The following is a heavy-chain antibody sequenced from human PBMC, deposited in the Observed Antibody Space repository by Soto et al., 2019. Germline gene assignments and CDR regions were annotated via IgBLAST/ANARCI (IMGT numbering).Heavy chain of an antibody. CDR1: GFTFSDYY. CDR2: IVTSSAYT. V-gene: IGHV3-11*06. CDR3: ARLRASGWYMGGYLDS. D-gene: IGHD6-13*01. Sequence: QVQLEESGGGLVKPGGSLRLSCVVSGFTFSDYYMSWLRQAPGKGLEWVSYIVTSSAYTKYADSVKGRFSISRDNAKNSLYLEMNNLRVEDTAVYYCARLRASGWYMGGYLDSWGQGTLVTVSS. J-gene: IGHJ4*02.